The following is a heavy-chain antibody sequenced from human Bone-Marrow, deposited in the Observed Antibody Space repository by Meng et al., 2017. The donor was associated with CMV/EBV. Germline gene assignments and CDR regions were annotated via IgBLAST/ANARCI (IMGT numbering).Heavy chain of an antibody. CDR3: ARDPDSSGYYDY. V-gene: IGHV3-30*02. CDR2: IRSDGDNK. Sequence: GESLKISCRASGFTFSNYDMHWVRQSPGKGLAWVAFIRSDGDNKFHSDSVKGRFTVSRDNSKNTLYLQMHSLTTEDTAVYYCARDPDSSGYYDYWGQGTLVTVSS. D-gene: IGHD3-22*01. CDR1: GFTFSNYD. J-gene: IGHJ4*02.